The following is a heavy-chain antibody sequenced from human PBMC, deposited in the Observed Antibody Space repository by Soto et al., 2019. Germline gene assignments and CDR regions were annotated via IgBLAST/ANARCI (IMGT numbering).Heavy chain of an antibody. CDR3: AREKRYRTSGGWFDP. Sequence: ASVKVSCKASGGTFSSYAISWVRQAPGQGLEWMGGIIPIFGTANYAQKFQGRVTITADESTSTAYMELSSLRSEDTAVYYCAREKRYRTSGGWFDPWGQGTLVTVSA. CDR2: IIPIFGTA. J-gene: IGHJ5*02. D-gene: IGHD3-9*01. CDR1: GGTFSSYA. V-gene: IGHV1-69*13.